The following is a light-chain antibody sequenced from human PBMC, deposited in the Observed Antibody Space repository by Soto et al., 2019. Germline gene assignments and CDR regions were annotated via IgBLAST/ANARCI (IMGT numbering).Light chain of an antibody. V-gene: IGKV1-33*01. J-gene: IGKJ1*01. Sequence: DIQMTQSPSSLSASVGDRVTITCQASQEISNYLNWYQQKAGKAPKLLIYDASNLETGVPSRFRGSGSGTDFTFTISSLQPEDIATDYCQQYDNIPRTFGQGTKVEIK. CDR2: DAS. CDR3: QQYDNIPRT. CDR1: QEISNY.